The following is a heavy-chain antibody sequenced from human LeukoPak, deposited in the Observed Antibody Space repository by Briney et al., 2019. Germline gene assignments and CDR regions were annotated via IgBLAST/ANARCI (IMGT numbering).Heavy chain of an antibody. V-gene: IGHV3-15*01. J-gene: IGHJ4*02. Sequence: PGGSLRLSCAASGFIFSSYWMSWVRQAPGKGLEWVGRIKSKTDGGTTDYAAPVKGRFTISRDDSKNTLYLQMNSLKTEDTAVYYCTSVGFGPYYFDNWGQGSLVTVSS. CDR2: IKSKTDGGTT. CDR3: TSVGFGPYYFDN. CDR1: GFIFSSYW. D-gene: IGHD3-10*01.